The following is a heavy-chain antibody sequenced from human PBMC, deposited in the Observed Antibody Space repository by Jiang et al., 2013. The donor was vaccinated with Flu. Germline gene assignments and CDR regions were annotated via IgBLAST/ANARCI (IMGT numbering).Heavy chain of an antibody. D-gene: IGHD3-22*01. CDR2: INPNSGGT. Sequence: GAEVKKPGASVKVSCKASGYTFTGYYMHWVRQAPGQGLEWMGWINPNSGGTNYAQKFQGWVTMTRDTSISTAYVELSRLRSDDTAVYYCARVGPCGSSGYCGHYGMDVWGQGTTVTVSS. V-gene: IGHV1-2*04. CDR1: GYTFTGYY. CDR3: ARVGPCGSSGYCGHYGMDV. J-gene: IGHJ6*02.